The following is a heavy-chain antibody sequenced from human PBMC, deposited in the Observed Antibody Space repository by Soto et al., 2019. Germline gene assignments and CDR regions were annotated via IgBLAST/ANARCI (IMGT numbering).Heavy chain of an antibody. Sequence: QITLKESGPTLVKPTQTLTLTCTFSGFSLTTSGVGVGWIRQPPGKALEWLALIYWNDDKRYSPSLKSRVTITKDTSKNQVVLTMTNMDPVDTGTYYCARSPYTNSWSWFDPWGQGTLVTVSS. CDR1: GFSLTTSGVG. V-gene: IGHV2-5*01. J-gene: IGHJ5*02. CDR2: IYWNDDK. D-gene: IGHD6-13*01. CDR3: ARSPYTNSWSWFDP.